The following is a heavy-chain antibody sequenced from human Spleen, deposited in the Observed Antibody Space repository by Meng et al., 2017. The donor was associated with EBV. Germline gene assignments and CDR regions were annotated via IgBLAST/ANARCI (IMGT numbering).Heavy chain of an antibody. CDR2: INTHTGNP. V-gene: IGHV7-4-1*02. D-gene: IGHD2-8*01. Sequence: VQLVYSGSELTSPGASVRVSCKASEYPCTSYAMKWVRQAPGQGLEWMGWINTHTGNPMYAPGFTGRYVFSLDTSVNTAYLEISSLKAEDTAVYYCARPRGTNWLGMDGWGQGTTVTVSS. CDR1: EYPCTSYA. CDR3: ARPRGTNWLGMDG. J-gene: IGHJ6*02.